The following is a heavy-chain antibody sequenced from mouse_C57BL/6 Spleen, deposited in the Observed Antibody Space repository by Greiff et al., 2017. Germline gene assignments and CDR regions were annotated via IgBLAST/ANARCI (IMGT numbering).Heavy chain of an antibody. CDR3: ASALYDGYHWYFDV. CDR2: IYPGDGDT. Sequence: VQLQQSGPELVKPGASVKISCKASGYAFSSSWMNWVKQRPGKGLEWIGRIYPGDGDTNYNGKFKGKATLTADKSSSTAYMQLSSLTSEDSAVYFCASALYDGYHWYFDVWGTGTTVTVSS. D-gene: IGHD2-3*01. V-gene: IGHV1-82*01. CDR1: GYAFSSSW. J-gene: IGHJ1*03.